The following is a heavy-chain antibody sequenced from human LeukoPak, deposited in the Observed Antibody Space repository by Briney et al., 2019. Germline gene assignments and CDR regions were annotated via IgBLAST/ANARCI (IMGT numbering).Heavy chain of an antibody. V-gene: IGHV1-46*01. CDR2: INPSGGST. D-gene: IGHD3-3*01. Sequence: ASVKVSCKASGYSFTSYYMHWVRQAPGQGLEWMGIINPSGGSTSYAQKFQGRVTMTRDMSTSTVYMELSSLRSDDTAVYYCARGRRGHDFWSGYYYYYYMDVWGKGTTVTVSS. CDR1: GYSFTSYY. CDR3: ARGRRGHDFWSGYYYYYYMDV. J-gene: IGHJ6*03.